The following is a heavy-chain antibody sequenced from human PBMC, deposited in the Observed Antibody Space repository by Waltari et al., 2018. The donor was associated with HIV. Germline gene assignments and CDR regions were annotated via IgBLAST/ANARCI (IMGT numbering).Heavy chain of an antibody. D-gene: IGHD4-17*01. CDR3: ARDSGLYGTYSHGMDV. Sequence: QVQLQESGPGLVKPSQTLSLTCTVSGGPVSSDRHSWSWIRQHPGKGLEWIGYIYYSGSTYYNPSLKSRVIISIDTSQNQFSLELTSVTAADTAVYYCARDSGLYGTYSHGMDVWGQGTTVTVSS. CDR2: IYYSGST. J-gene: IGHJ6*02. V-gene: IGHV4-31*03. CDR1: GGPVSSDRHS.